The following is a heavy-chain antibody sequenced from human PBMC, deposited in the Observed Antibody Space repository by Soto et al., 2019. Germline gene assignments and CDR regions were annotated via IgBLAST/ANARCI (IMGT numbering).Heavy chain of an antibody. Sequence: QVQLQESGPGLVKPSQTLSLTCSVSGDSVSSGDSYWSWIRQPPGKALEWIGYTSFRGYTSYSPSLKSRVTISVDMSKSQFSLRLTSVTAADTAVYYCVRGGNPYHYATSGPGTFDKWGQGTLVSVSS. J-gene: IGHJ4*02. CDR3: VRGGNPYHYATSGPGTFDK. CDR2: TSFRGYT. CDR1: GDSVSSGDSY. V-gene: IGHV4-30-4*01. D-gene: IGHD1-26*01.